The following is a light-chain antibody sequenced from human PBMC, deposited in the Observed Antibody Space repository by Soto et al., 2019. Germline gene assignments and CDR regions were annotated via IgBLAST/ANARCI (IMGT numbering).Light chain of an antibody. CDR2: DVS. V-gene: IGLV2-14*01. Sequence: QSALTQPASVSGSPGQSITISCTGTSSDVGGYNYVSWYQQHPGKAPKLMIYDVSNRPSGVSNRFSGSKSGNTASLTISGLQAEDEADYYCSSYTSSSTPLYVVFRGGTQLTVL. J-gene: IGLJ2*01. CDR1: SSDVGGYNY. CDR3: SSYTSSSTPLYVV.